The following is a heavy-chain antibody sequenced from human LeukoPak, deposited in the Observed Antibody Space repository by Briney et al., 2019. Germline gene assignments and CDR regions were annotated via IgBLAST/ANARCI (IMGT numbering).Heavy chain of an antibody. CDR1: GYSISSGYY. Sequence: PSETLSLTCTVSGYSISSGYYWGWIRQPPGKGLEWIGSIYHSGSTYYNPSLKSRVTTSVDTSKNQFSLKLSSVTAADTAVYYCARSRQKTDGDYVDGPFDYWGQGTLVTVSS. V-gene: IGHV4-38-2*02. D-gene: IGHD4-17*01. CDR3: ARSRQKTDGDYVDGPFDY. J-gene: IGHJ4*02. CDR2: IYHSGST.